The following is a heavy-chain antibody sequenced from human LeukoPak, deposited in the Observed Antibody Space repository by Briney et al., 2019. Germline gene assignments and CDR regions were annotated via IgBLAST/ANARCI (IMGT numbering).Heavy chain of an antibody. D-gene: IGHD5-24*01. CDR2: ISSSSSYI. CDR1: GFTFSSYS. Sequence: GGSLRLSCAASGFTFSSYSMNWVRQAPGKGLEWVSSISSSSSYIYYADSVKGRFTISRDNAKNSLYLQMNSLGAEDTAVYYCARHRDGYNYQFDYWGQGTLVTVSS. J-gene: IGHJ4*02. V-gene: IGHV3-21*01. CDR3: ARHRDGYNYQFDY.